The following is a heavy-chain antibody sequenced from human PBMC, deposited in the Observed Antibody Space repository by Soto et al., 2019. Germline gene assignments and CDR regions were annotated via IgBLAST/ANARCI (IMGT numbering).Heavy chain of an antibody. J-gene: IGHJ6*02. V-gene: IGHV1-8*01. D-gene: IGHD2-15*01. Sequence: ASVKVSSKASGYTFTSYDINWVRQATGQGLEWMGWMNPNSGNTGYAQKFQGRVTMTRNTSISTAYMELSSLRSEDTAVYYCARKYCSGGSCYSVYYYYGMDVWGQGTTVTVSS. CDR2: MNPNSGNT. CDR3: ARKYCSGGSCYSVYYYYGMDV. CDR1: GYTFTSYD.